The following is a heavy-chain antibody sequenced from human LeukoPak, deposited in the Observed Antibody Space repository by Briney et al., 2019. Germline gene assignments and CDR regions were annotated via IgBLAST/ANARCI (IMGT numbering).Heavy chain of an antibody. CDR1: GFTFSSYW. J-gene: IGHJ3*02. D-gene: IGHD2-15*01. CDR3: ATLDVVVVAAKAFDI. CDR2: IKQDGSEK. V-gene: IGHV3-7*01. Sequence: PGGSLRLSCAASGFTFSSYWMSWVRQAPGKGLEWVANIKQDGSEKYYVDSVKGRFTISRDNAKNSLYLQMNSLRAEDTAVYYCATLDVVVVAAKAFDIWGQGTMVTVSS.